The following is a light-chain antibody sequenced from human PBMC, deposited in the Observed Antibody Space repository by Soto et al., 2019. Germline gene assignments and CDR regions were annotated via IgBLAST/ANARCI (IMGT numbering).Light chain of an antibody. V-gene: IGLV2-14*01. CDR3: SSYTSSSTLVV. J-gene: IGLJ2*01. CDR1: RSDVGGYNF. CDR2: DVT. Sequence: QSALTQPASVSGSPGQSITIPCTGTRSDVGGYNFVSWYQQYPGKAPKLMIYDVTNRPSGVSNRFSASKSGNTASLTISGLQAEDEANYYCSSYTSSSTLVVFGGGTKVTVL.